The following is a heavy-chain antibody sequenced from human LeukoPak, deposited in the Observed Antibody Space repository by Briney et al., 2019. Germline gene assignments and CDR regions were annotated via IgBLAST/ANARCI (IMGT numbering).Heavy chain of an antibody. V-gene: IGHV4-34*01. Sequence: SETLSLTCAVHGGSFSGYYWSWIRQPPGKGLEWIGEINHSGSTNYNPSLKSRVTISVDTSKNQFSLKLSSVTAADTAVYYCALGPCVQRGRHYCGSGSCQIQFDPWGQGTLVTVSS. D-gene: IGHD3-10*01. CDR1: GGSFSGYY. J-gene: IGHJ5*02. CDR3: ALGPCVQRGRHYCGSGSCQIQFDP. CDR2: INHSGST.